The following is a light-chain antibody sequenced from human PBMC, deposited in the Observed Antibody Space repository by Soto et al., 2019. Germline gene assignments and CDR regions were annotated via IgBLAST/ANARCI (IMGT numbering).Light chain of an antibody. CDR3: LQHYNYPRT. V-gene: IGKV1-6*01. CDR1: QDIRNE. CDR2: AAS. Sequence: AIQMTQSPSSLSASVGDRVTITCRASQDIRNELAWYQHNPGKAPKLLIYAASYLQGGVPSRFRGAGSGTDFTLTISSLQPEDFATYYCLQHYNYPRTFGQGTKVEIK. J-gene: IGKJ1*01.